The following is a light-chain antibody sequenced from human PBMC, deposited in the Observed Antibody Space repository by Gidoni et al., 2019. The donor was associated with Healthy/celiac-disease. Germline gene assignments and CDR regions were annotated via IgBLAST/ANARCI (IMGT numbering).Light chain of an antibody. V-gene: IGLV1-44*01. Sequence: QPVLTQPPSTSGTPGQRVTTSCSGSSSNIGGNIVNWYKQLPGTAPRLLMYSNDQRPSGVPDRFSGSKSGTSASLAISGLQSEDEADYYCAAWDASLTGWVFGGGTKLTVL. CDR3: AAWDASLTGWV. CDR1: SSNIGGNI. J-gene: IGLJ3*02. CDR2: SND.